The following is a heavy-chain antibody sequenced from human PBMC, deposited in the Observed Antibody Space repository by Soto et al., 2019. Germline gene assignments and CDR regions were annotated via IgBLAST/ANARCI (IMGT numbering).Heavy chain of an antibody. D-gene: IGHD3-16*01. CDR3: AHLTSWGEGAPFDI. J-gene: IGHJ3*02. CDR1: GFSLSTSGVG. V-gene: IGHV2-5*02. CDR2: IYWDDDK. Sequence: QITLKESGPTLVKPTQTLTLTCIFSGFSLSTSGVGVGWIRQPPGKALEWLAVIYWDDDKRYSPSLKRRVTIARDTSKNQVVFTMTNMDPEDTCTFYCAHLTSWGEGAPFDIWSQGTKVTVSS.